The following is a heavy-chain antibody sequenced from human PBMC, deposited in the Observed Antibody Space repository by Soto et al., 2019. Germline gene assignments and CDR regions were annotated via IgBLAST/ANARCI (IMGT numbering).Heavy chain of an antibody. J-gene: IGHJ4*02. CDR3: ARDLLYYDSSGYSRLYFDY. Sequence: TVSGGSIISGDYYWSWIRQPPGKGLEWIGYIYYGGSTYYNPSLKSRVTISVDTSKNQFSLKLSSVTAADTAVYYCARDLLYYDSSGYSRLYFDYWGQGTLVTVSS. CDR1: GGSIISGDYY. D-gene: IGHD3-22*01. V-gene: IGHV4-30-4*01. CDR2: IYYGGST.